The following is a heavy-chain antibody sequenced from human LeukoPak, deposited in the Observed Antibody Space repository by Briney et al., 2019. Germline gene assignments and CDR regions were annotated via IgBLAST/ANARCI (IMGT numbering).Heavy chain of an antibody. CDR2: IIPIFGTA. Sequence: SVKVSCKASGGTFSSYAISWVRQAPGQGLEWMGGIIPIFGTANYAQKFQGRVTITTDESTSTAYMELSSLRSEDTAEYYCARGAVTYYYYYYMDVWGKGTTVTVSS. CDR3: ARGAVTYYYYYYMDV. J-gene: IGHJ6*03. D-gene: IGHD6-19*01. V-gene: IGHV1-69*05. CDR1: GGTFSSYA.